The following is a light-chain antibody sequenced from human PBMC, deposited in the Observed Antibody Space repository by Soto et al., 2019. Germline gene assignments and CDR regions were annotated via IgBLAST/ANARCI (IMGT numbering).Light chain of an antibody. J-gene: IGLJ2*01. CDR3: SSYTSSSTYVV. Sequence: QSALTQPASVSGSPGQSITISCTGTSSDVGGYNYVSWYQQHPGKAPKLMIYDVSNRPPGVSNRFSGSKSGNTASLTISGRQAEDEADYYCSSYTSSSTYVVFGGGAKLTVL. CDR1: SSDVGGYNY. CDR2: DVS. V-gene: IGLV2-14*01.